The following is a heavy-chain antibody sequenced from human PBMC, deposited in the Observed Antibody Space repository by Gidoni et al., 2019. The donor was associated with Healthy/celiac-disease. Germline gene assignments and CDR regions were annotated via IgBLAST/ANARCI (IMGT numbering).Heavy chain of an antibody. CDR3: TTDWAPKWELPRADAFDI. D-gene: IGHD1-26*01. J-gene: IGHJ3*02. V-gene: IGHV3-15*01. Sequence: EVQLVESGGGLVKPGGAIRLSCAASGFTFSNAWIIWFLQAPGRGLEWVVRIKSITYSGTTDYAELVKSRFTISRDDSKNPLYLQINSRKTEDTAVYYCTTDWAPKWELPRADAFDIWGQGTMVTVSS. CDR1: GFTFSNAW. CDR2: IKSITYSGTT.